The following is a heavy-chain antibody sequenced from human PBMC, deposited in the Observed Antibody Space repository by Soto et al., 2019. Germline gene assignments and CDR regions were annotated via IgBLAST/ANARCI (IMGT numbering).Heavy chain of an antibody. CDR3: ARDRDDYGSGNYYNRIDF. V-gene: IGHV1-69*01. D-gene: IGHD3-10*01. J-gene: IGHJ4*02. Sequence: QVQLVQSGAEVQKPGSSVKVSCKASGGIFSTYAISWLRQAPGQGLEWLGGIIPLFGTPNYGQRFQGRVTVTADESTSTAYVELSRLSSEDTPVYYCARDRDDYGSGNYYNRIDFWGQGTMVTVSS. CDR2: IIPLFGTP. CDR1: GGIFSTYA.